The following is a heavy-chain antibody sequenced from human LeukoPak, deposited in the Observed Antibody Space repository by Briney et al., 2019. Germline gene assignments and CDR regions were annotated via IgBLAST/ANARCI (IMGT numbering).Heavy chain of an antibody. CDR2: LNPSGGST. V-gene: IGHV1-46*01. Sequence: ASVKVSCKASGYTGTNYYLHWVRQAPGQGLEWMGILNPSGGSTSYSQKFQGRATLTRATSTSTVYMELSSLRSEDTAVYYCASVYNYGMDVWGQGTTVIVSS. J-gene: IGHJ6*02. CDR3: ASVYNYGMDV. CDR1: GYTGTNYY.